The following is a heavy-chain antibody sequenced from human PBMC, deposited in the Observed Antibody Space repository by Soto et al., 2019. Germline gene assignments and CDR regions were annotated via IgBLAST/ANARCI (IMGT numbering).Heavy chain of an antibody. CDR3: ARDYMTTVTSPNRPVLYYFDY. V-gene: IGHV3-66*01. CDR1: GFPVSSNY. D-gene: IGHD4-17*01. Sequence: PGGSLRLSRAAPGFPVSSNYMSWGRPAPGKGLEWVSVIYSGGSTYYADSVKGRFTISRDNSKNTLYLQMNSLRAEDTAVYYCARDYMTTVTSPNRPVLYYFDYWGQGTLVTVSS. J-gene: IGHJ4*02. CDR2: IYSGGST.